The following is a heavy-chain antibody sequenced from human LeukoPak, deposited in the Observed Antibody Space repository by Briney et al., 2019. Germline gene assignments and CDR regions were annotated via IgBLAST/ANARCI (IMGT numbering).Heavy chain of an antibody. V-gene: IGHV4-4*07. CDR2: IYTSGST. CDR1: GGSISSYY. D-gene: IGHD2-2*01. CDR3: ARSPGRTVVPAASYYFDY. J-gene: IGHJ4*02. Sequence: SETLSLTCTVSGGSISSYYWSWIRQPAGKGLEWIGRIYTSGSTNYNPSLKSRVTMSVDTSKNQFSLKLSSVTAADTAVYYCARSPGRTVVPAASYYFDYWGQGTLVTVSS.